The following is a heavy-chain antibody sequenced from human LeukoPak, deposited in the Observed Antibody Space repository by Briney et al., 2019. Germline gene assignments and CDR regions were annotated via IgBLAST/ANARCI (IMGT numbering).Heavy chain of an antibody. CDR1: GFIFNHYA. D-gene: IGHD4-11*01. CDR2: IWSDGTNR. CDR3: VRDAQRGFDYSNSLQY. Sequence: GTSLRLSCEASGFIFNHYALRWVRQAPHKGLEWVAVIWSDGTNRYYADSVKGRFSIFRDDSQKRVFLQMNSLRAEDTAVYYCVRDAQRGFDYSNSLQYWGQGALVTVSS. V-gene: IGHV3-33*01. J-gene: IGHJ4*02.